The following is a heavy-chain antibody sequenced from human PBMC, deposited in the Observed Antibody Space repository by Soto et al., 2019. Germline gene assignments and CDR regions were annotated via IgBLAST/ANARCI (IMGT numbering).Heavy chain of an antibody. Sequence: GASVTVSCKASGYTFTGYYMHWVRQAPGQGLEWMGWINPNSGGTNYAQKFQGWVTMTRDTSISTAYMELSRLRSDDTAVYYCARGDYYDSSGPSPYGMDVWGQGTTVTVSS. J-gene: IGHJ6*02. D-gene: IGHD3-22*01. CDR3: ARGDYYDSSGPSPYGMDV. CDR1: GYTFTGYY. V-gene: IGHV1-2*04. CDR2: INPNSGGT.